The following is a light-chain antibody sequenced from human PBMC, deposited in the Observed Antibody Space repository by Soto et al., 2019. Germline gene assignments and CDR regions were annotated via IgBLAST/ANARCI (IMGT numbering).Light chain of an antibody. CDR1: QTVGRDY. Sequence: EIVLTQSPGTLSLSPGERATLSCRASQTVGRDYLGWYQQKPGQAPRLLIYDASYRATGISDRFSGSGSGTDFTLTISRLEPEDFAVYCCQQYASPPMTFGQVTKVQIK. CDR3: QQYASPPMT. CDR2: DAS. J-gene: IGKJ1*01. V-gene: IGKV3-20*01.